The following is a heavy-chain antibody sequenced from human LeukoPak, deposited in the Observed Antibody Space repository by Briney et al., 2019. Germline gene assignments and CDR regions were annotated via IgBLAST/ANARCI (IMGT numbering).Heavy chain of an antibody. CDR2: IYSSGST. CDR3: ARYGYSSSAFDY. V-gene: IGHV4-4*07. D-gene: IGHD6-13*01. J-gene: IGHJ4*02. CDR1: GGSISSYY. Sequence: PSETLSLICTVSGGSISSYYWSWVRQPAGKGLEWIGRIYSSGSTNYNPSLKSQVTMSVDTSKNQLSLNLSSVTAADTALYYCARYGYSSSAFDYWGQGTLVTVSS.